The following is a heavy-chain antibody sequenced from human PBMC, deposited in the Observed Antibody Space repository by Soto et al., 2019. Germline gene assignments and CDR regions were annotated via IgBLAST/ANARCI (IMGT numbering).Heavy chain of an antibody. V-gene: IGHV1-69*08. J-gene: IGHJ3*02. D-gene: IGHD4-4*01. Sequence: QVQLVQSGAEVKKPGSSVKVSCKASGGTFSSYTISWVRQAPGQGLEWMGRIIPILGIANYAQKFQGRVTTTPDKSTSPAYMELSSRRSEDTAVYYCARDRQLGDPMTPVTTSAFDIWGQGTMVTVSS. CDR3: ARDRQLGDPMTPVTTSAFDI. CDR1: GGTFSSYT. CDR2: IIPILGIA.